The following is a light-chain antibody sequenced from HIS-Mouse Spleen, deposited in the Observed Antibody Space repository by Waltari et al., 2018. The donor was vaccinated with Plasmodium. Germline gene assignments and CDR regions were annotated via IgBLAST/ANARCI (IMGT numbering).Light chain of an antibody. CDR2: GAS. V-gene: IGKV3-15*01. CDR1: QRVSSN. J-gene: IGKJ1*01. Sequence: EIVMTQSPATLSVSPGERATLSCRAIQRVSSNLAGYQQKPGQPPRLLIYGASTRATGIPARFSGSGSGTEFTLTISSLQSEDFAVYYCQQYNNWPAWTFGQGTKVEIK. CDR3: QQYNNWPAWT.